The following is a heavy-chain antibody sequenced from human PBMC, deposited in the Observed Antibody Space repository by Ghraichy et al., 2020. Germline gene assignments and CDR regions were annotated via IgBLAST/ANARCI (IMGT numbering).Heavy chain of an antibody. Sequence: ASVKVSCKASGYTFTSYGISWVRQAPGQGLEWMGWISAYNGNTNYAQKLQGRVTMTTDTSTSTAYMELRSLRSDDTAVYYYARDGALGQQLSIHWFDPWGQGTLVTVSS. V-gene: IGHV1-18*01. CDR1: GYTFTSYG. D-gene: IGHD6-13*01. CDR3: ARDGALGQQLSIHWFDP. CDR2: ISAYNGNT. J-gene: IGHJ5*02.